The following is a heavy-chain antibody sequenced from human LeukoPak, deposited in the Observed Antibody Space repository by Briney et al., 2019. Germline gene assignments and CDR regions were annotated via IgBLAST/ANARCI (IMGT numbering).Heavy chain of an antibody. CDR1: GFTFSSYS. V-gene: IGHV3-21*01. CDR2: IGSSSSYI. D-gene: IGHD6-13*01. J-gene: IGHJ4*02. Sequence: GGSLRLSCAASGFTFSSYSMNWVRQAPGKGLEWVSSIGSSSSYIYYADSVKGRFTISRDNAKNSLYLQMNSLRAEDTAVYYCATPLGPYSSSWYGFDYWGQGTLVTVSS. CDR3: ATPLGPYSSSWYGFDY.